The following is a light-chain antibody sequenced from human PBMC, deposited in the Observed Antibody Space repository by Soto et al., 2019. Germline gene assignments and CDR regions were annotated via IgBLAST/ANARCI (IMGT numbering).Light chain of an antibody. CDR1: QSFSTW. J-gene: IGKJ4*01. CDR2: KTS. Sequence: DIQMTQSPFTLSASVGDRVTITCRTSQSFSTWLAWYQQKPGKAPNLLIDKTSILESGVPSRFSGSGSGTEFTLTISSLQPDDFATYYCQQYKSNPLTFGGGNKVEIK. CDR3: QQYKSNPLT. V-gene: IGKV1-5*03.